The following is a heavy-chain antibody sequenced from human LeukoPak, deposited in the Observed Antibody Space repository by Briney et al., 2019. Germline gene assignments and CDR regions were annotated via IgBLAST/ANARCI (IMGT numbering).Heavy chain of an antibody. J-gene: IGHJ5*02. CDR3: ARDSRRVGATGGSDL. V-gene: IGHV3-7*03. D-gene: IGHD1-26*01. Sequence: GGSLRLSCAASGFTFSDYWMSWVRQAPGKGLEWVANIKQDGTEKNYLDSVRGRFILSRDNAKNSLYLQLNYLRADDTAVYYCARDSRRVGATGGSDLWGQGTLVTVSS. CDR2: IKQDGTEK. CDR1: GFTFSDYW.